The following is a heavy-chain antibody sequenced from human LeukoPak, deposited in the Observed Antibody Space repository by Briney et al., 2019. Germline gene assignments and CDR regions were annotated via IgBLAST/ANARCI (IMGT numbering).Heavy chain of an antibody. D-gene: IGHD6-19*01. Sequence: PGGSLRLSCAASGFTVSSNYMSWVRQAPGKGLEWVSVIYSGGSTYYADSVKGRFTISRDNSKNTLYLQMYSLRAEDTAVYYCAGGSGWFAPDFDYWGQGTLVTVSS. CDR2: IYSGGST. CDR3: AGGSGWFAPDFDY. CDR1: GFTVSSNY. J-gene: IGHJ4*02. V-gene: IGHV3-53*01.